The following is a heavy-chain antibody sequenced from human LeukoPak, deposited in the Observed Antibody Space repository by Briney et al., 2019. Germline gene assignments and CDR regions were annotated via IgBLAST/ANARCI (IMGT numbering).Heavy chain of an antibody. CDR2: IYYSGST. D-gene: IGHD3-22*01. Sequence: SGTLSLTCAVSGGSISSSNWWSWVRQPPAKGLEWIGYIYYSGSTNYNPSLKSRVTISVDTSKNQFSLNLSSVTAADTAVYYCAREDYDSSGSFDYWGQGTLVTVSS. J-gene: IGHJ4*02. CDR3: AREDYDSSGSFDY. CDR1: GGSISSSNW. V-gene: IGHV4-4*02.